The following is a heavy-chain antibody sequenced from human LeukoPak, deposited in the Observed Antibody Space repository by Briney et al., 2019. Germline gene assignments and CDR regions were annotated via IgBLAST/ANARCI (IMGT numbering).Heavy chain of an antibody. D-gene: IGHD6-19*01. Sequence: GGSLRLSCAASGFTFSSAWLSWVRQAPGKGLEWVSYISSSSGVTIYYADSMKGRFTISRDNAKNSLYLQMNSLRAEDTAVYYCARCSSGWYFIDYWGQGTLVTVSS. V-gene: IGHV3-48*04. CDR1: GFTFSSAW. CDR2: ISSSSGVTI. J-gene: IGHJ4*02. CDR3: ARCSSGWYFIDY.